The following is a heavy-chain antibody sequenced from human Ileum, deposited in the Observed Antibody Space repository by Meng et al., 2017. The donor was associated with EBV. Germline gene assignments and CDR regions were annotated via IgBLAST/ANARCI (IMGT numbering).Heavy chain of an antibody. CDR2: IYNSGST. CDR3: ARDGYSSGSD. J-gene: IGHJ4*02. CDR1: GGSVRKGGNY. V-gene: IGHV4-61*08. Sequence: GRRREGGPGRVNASVPRPLTCSVSGGSVRKGGNYWSGIRQPPGKGLEWIGYIYNSGSTNYNPSLKSRVTISVDTSKNQFSLKLSSVTAADTAVYYCARDGYSSGSDWGQGTLVPSPQ. D-gene: IGHD6-19*01.